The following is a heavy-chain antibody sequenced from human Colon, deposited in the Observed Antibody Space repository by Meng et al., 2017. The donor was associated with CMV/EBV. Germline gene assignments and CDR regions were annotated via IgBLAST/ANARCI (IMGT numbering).Heavy chain of an antibody. Sequence: TSPSLSCAASGFTFSSGAMRWGRQAPGRGLEWVAVMSYDGTTKYCADSVKGGFTISRDNSKNTVYLQMNSLRGEDTAVYYCARGEAPWGQGTLVTVSS. CDR2: MSYDGTTK. J-gene: IGHJ5*02. CDR1: GFTFSSGA. CDR3: ARGEAP. V-gene: IGHV3-30*04.